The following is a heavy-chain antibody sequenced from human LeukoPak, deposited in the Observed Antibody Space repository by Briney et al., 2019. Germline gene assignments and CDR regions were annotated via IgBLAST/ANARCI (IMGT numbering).Heavy chain of an antibody. Sequence: GGSLTLPCAASGFHLSTCEMNWVRQAPGKGLECLADITISGHTKNYAVSVKGRFTISRDNVRTALYLQMNRLSVEDTGVYYCARRDPHPARWVQGTRVTVSS. CDR1: GFHLSTCE. V-gene: IGHV3-48*03. CDR2: ITISGHTK. J-gene: IGHJ4*02. CDR3: ARRDPHPAR.